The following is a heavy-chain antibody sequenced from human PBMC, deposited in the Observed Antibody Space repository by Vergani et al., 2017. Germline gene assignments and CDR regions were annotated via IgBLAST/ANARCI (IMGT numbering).Heavy chain of an antibody. Sequence: QVQLVESGGGVVQPGGSLRLSCAASGFTFNSYGMHWVRQATGKGLGWVASIRSDESRSYYGDSMEGPFTISRDNSKNTLYLQMKSLRPEDTAVYYCAKEGGGYCSGGTCYPEYWGQGTLVIVSS. J-gene: IGHJ4*02. CDR3: AKEGGGYCSGGTCYPEY. D-gene: IGHD2-15*01. V-gene: IGHV3-30*02. CDR1: GFTFNSYG. CDR2: IRSDESRS.